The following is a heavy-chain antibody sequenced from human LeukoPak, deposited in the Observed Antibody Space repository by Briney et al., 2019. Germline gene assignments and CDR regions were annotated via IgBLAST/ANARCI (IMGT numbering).Heavy chain of an antibody. CDR3: ARGIGLERRYFQFDY. J-gene: IGHJ4*02. D-gene: IGHD1-1*01. Sequence: GGSLRLSCVVSGFTFSSYEMNWVRQVPGKALEWVSYIDFGGRIINYADHVKGRFTISRDNAKNSVYLQMNSLRAEDTAVYYCARGIGLERRYFQFDYWGQGILVTVSS. CDR2: IDFGGRII. V-gene: IGHV3-48*03. CDR1: GFTFSSYE.